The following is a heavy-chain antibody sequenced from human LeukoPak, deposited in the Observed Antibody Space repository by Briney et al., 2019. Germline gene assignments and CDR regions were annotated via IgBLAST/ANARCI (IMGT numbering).Heavy chain of an antibody. CDR1: GGSISSYY. D-gene: IGHD1-26*01. CDR2: IYYSGST. J-gene: IGHJ3*02. V-gene: IGHV4-59*01. CDR3: ARVAWELLFAFDI. Sequence: PSETLSPTCTVSGGSISSYYWSWIRQPPGKGLEWIGYIYYSGSTNYNPSLKSRVTISVDTSKNQFSLKLSSVTAADTAVYYCARVAWELLFAFDIWGQGTMVTVSS.